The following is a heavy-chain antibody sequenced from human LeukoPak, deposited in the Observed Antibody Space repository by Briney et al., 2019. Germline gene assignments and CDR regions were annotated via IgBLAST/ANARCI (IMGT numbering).Heavy chain of an antibody. CDR3: ARAGYSYGYCFDY. V-gene: IGHV4-59*01. CDR1: GGSISSYY. CDR2: IYYSGST. Sequence: PSETLSLTCTVSGGSISSYYWSWIRQLPGKGLEWIGYIYYSGSTNYNPSLKSRVTISVDTSKNQFSLKLSSVTAADTAVYYCARAGYSYGYCFDYWGQGTLVTVSS. D-gene: IGHD5-18*01. J-gene: IGHJ4*02.